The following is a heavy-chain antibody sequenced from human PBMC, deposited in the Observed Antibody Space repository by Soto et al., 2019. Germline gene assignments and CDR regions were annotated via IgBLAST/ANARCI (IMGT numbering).Heavy chain of an antibody. CDR2: INHSGST. CDR3: ARARRNYDFWSDPHLGDGMDV. D-gene: IGHD3-3*01. V-gene: IGHV4-34*01. Sequence: QVQPQQWGAGLLKTSETLSLTCAVYGGSFNDYYWSWIRQPPGKGLEWIGEINHSGSTDFNPSLKSRITISVDTSKNEFSLKLSSVTAADTAVYYCARARRNYDFWSDPHLGDGMDVWGQGTTVTVSS. CDR1: GGSFNDYY. J-gene: IGHJ6*02.